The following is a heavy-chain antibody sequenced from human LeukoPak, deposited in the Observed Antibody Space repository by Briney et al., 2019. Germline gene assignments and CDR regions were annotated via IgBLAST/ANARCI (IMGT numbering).Heavy chain of an antibody. CDR1: GFTFSSYA. D-gene: IGHD3-10*01. Sequence: PGGSLRLSCAASGFTFSSYAMSWVRQAPGKGLEWVSAISGSGGSTYYADSVKGRFTISRDNSKNTLYLQMNSLRAEDTAVYYCAKPIYGFGEFNGKTTERYYFDYWGQGTLVAVSS. CDR2: ISGSGGST. CDR3: AKPIYGFGEFNGKTTERYYFDY. J-gene: IGHJ4*02. V-gene: IGHV3-23*01.